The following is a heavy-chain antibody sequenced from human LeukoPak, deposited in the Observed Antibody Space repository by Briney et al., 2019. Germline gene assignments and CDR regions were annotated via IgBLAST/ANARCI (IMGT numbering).Heavy chain of an antibody. D-gene: IGHD3-10*01. CDR1: GGSFSGYY. V-gene: IGHV4-34*01. CDR2: INHSGST. Sequence: SETLSLTCAVYGGSFSGYYWSWIRQPPGMGLEWIGEINHSGSTNYNPSLKSRVTISVDTSKNHFSLKLSSVTAADTAVYYCAANSADYNTLGSSYKVWGQGTLVTVSS. J-gene: IGHJ4*02. CDR3: AANSADYNTLGSSYKV.